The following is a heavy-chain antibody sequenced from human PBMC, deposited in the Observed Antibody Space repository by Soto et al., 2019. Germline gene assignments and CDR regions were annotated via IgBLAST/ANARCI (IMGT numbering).Heavy chain of an antibody. D-gene: IGHD1-1*01. CDR1: GGSISSYY. CDR3: ARRYGGNLDY. Sequence: QVQLQESGPGLVKPSETLSLTCTVSGGSISSYYWSWIRQPPGKGLEWLGYIYDSGSTNYNPPRKSRATITVDTSKNQFSLKLSSATAADTAVYYCARRYGGNLDYWGQGTLVTVSS. CDR2: IYDSGST. V-gene: IGHV4-59*08. J-gene: IGHJ4*02.